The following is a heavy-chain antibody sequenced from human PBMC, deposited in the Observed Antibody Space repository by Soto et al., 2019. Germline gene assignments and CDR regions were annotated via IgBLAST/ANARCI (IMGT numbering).Heavy chain of an antibody. V-gene: IGHV1-69*06. J-gene: IGHJ4*02. CDR2: IIPIFGTA. CDR3: ASVWGNVLTGYYLYRFDY. D-gene: IGHD3-9*01. CDR1: GGTFNNSA. Sequence: QVQLVQSGAEVKKPGSSVKVSCEASGGTFNNSAVSWVRQAPGQGLEWLGGIIPIFGTATYAEKFQGRVTITADKSTSTAYMELSSLRSEDTAVYFCASVWGNVLTGYYLYRFDYWGQGTLVTVSS.